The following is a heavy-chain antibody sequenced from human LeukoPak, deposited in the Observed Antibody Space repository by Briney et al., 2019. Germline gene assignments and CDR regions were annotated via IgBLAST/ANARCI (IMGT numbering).Heavy chain of an antibody. V-gene: IGHV1-18*01. Sequence: ASVKVSCKASGYRFNTYAISWLRQAPGQGLEWVGWISGYTGHTEYAQKFQGRVTLTTDTSTSTAYMEVRSLRSDDTAVYYCAREGDYYGSGSQKGYHYYMDVWGKGTTVTVSS. J-gene: IGHJ6*03. CDR2: ISGYTGHT. CDR3: AREGDYYGSGSQKGYHYYMDV. CDR1: GYRFNTYA. D-gene: IGHD3-10*01.